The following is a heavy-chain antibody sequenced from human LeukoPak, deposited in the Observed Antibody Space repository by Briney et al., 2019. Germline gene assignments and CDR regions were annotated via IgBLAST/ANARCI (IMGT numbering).Heavy chain of an antibody. CDR3: ARQFWFGENKFDY. D-gene: IGHD3-10*01. Sequence: SETLSLTCTVSGGSISSSSYYWGWIRQPPGKGLEWIGSIYYSGSTYYNPSLKSRVTISVDTSKNQFSLKLSSVTAADTAVYYCARQFWFGENKFDYWGQGTLVTVSS. CDR2: IYYSGST. CDR1: GGSISSSSYY. J-gene: IGHJ4*02. V-gene: IGHV4-39*01.